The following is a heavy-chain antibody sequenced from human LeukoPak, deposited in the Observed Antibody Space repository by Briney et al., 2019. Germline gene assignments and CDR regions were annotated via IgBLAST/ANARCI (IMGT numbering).Heavy chain of an antibody. CDR2: VWFDGSNK. CDR3: AREYGSVLGDY. V-gene: IGHV3-33*08. Sequence: PGGSLRLSCAASGFTFSSYEMNWVRQAPGKGLEWVAVVWFDGSNKYYADSVKGRFTISRDNSKNTLYLQMNSLRAEDTAVYYCAREYGSVLGDYWGQGTLVTVSS. J-gene: IGHJ4*02. CDR1: GFTFSSYE. D-gene: IGHD3-10*01.